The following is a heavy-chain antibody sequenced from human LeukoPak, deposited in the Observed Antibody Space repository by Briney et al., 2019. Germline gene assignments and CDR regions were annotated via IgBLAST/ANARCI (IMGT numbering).Heavy chain of an antibody. Sequence: GGSLRLSCVVSGFTFSGSSVHWVRQPPGKGLEWVGRIRSEANSYATTYSASVKGRFSISRDDAKNTAYLQMTSLNTEDTAVYYCTGHGNHSYWGQGTLVTVSS. J-gene: IGHJ4*02. V-gene: IGHV3-73*01. CDR1: GFTFSGSS. D-gene: IGHD4-23*01. CDR3: TGHGNHSY. CDR2: IRSEANSYAT.